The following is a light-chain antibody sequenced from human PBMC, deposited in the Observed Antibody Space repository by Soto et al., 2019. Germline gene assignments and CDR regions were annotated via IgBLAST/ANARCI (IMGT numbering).Light chain of an antibody. Sequence: AIRMTQSPSSFSASTGDRVTITCRASQGISSYLAWYQQKPGKAPKLLIYAAYTLQSGVPSRFSGSGSGTDFTLTISCLQSEDFATYYCQQYYSYPLTFGQGTRLETK. V-gene: IGKV1-8*01. J-gene: IGKJ5*01. CDR1: QGISSY. CDR2: AAY. CDR3: QQYYSYPLT.